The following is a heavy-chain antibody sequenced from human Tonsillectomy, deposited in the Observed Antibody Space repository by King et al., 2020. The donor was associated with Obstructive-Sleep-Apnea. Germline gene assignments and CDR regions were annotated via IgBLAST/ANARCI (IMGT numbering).Heavy chain of an antibody. D-gene: IGHD3-22*01. CDR2: ISSSSSYI. Sequence: VQLVESGGGLVKPGGSLRLSCAASGFTFSSYSMNWVRQAPGKGLEWVSSISSSSSYIYYADSLKGRFTISRDNAKNSLYLQMNSLRAEDTAVYYCARDDLYYDSRAYARDFDYWGQGTLVTVSS. J-gene: IGHJ4*02. V-gene: IGHV3-21*01. CDR1: GFTFSSYS. CDR3: ARDDLYYDSRAYARDFDY.